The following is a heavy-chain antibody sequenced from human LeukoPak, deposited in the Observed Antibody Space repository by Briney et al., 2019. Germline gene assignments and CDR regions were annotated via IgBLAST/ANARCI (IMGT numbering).Heavy chain of an antibody. CDR2: IKQDGSEK. J-gene: IGHJ6*02. D-gene: IGHD6-13*01. CDR3: AREAAAGQYYYYGMDV. V-gene: IGHV3-7*01. CDR1: GFTFSSYW. Sequence: GGSLRLSCAASGFTFSSYWMSWVRQAPGKGLEWVANIKQDGSEKYYVDSVKGRFTISRDNAKNSLYLQMNSLRAEDTAVYYCAREAAAGQYYYYGMDVWGQGTTVTVSS.